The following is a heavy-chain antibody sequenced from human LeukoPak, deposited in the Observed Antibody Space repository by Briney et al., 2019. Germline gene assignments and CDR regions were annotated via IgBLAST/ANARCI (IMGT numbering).Heavy chain of an antibody. Sequence: ASVKVSCKASGYTFTSYYMHWVRQAPGQGLEWMGIINPSGGSTSYAQKFQGRVTITADKSTSTAYMELSSLRSEDTAVYYCARDTQLLWFGELSVWGQGTLVTVSS. CDR3: ARDTQLLWFGELSV. D-gene: IGHD3-10*01. V-gene: IGHV1-46*01. CDR2: INPSGGST. CDR1: GYTFTSYY. J-gene: IGHJ4*02.